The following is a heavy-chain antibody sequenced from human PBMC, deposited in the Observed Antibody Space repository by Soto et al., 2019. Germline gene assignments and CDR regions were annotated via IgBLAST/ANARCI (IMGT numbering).Heavy chain of an antibody. Sequence: KPSETLSLTCTVSGGSISRYYWSWIRQPPGKGLEWIGYIYYSGSPNHNPSRKSRVTISVDTSKNQSSLKLSSVTAADTAVYYCARSPRVTIFGVVKRGYYYGMDVWGQRTTVTVSS. J-gene: IGHJ6*02. V-gene: IGHV4-59*01. CDR1: GGSISRYY. CDR2: IYYSGSP. D-gene: IGHD3-3*01. CDR3: ARSPRVTIFGVVKRGYYYGMDV.